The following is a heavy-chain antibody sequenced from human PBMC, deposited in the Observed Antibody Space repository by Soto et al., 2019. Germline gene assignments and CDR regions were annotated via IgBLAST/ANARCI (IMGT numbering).Heavy chain of an antibody. Sequence: ASVKVSCNASGYIFTGYYMHWVRQAPGQGLEWMGGINPNSGETNYTQKFQGWVTMTRDMSISTAYMELSRLRSDDTAVYYCATSRISIAVAGETEYYFDYWGQGTPVTVSS. CDR3: ATSRISIAVAGETEYYFDY. J-gene: IGHJ4*02. V-gene: IGHV1-2*04. D-gene: IGHD6-19*01. CDR1: GYIFTGYY. CDR2: INPNSGET.